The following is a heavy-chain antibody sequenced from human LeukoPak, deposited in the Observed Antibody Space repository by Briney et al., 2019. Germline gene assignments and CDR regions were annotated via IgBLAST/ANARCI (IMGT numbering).Heavy chain of an antibody. V-gene: IGHV3-30-3*01. CDR3: ARDRGSMTTLDY. CDR2: ISYDGSNK. J-gene: IGHJ4*02. D-gene: IGHD4-11*01. Sequence: GGSLRFSCAASGFTFSSYAMHWVRQAPGKGLEWVAVISYDGSNKYYADSVKGRFTISRDNSKNTLYLQMNSLRAEDTAVYYCARDRGSMTTLDYWGQGTLVTVSS. CDR1: GFTFSSYA.